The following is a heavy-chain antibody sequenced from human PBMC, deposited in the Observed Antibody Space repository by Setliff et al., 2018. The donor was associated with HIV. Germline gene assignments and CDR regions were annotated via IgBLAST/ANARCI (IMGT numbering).Heavy chain of an antibody. V-gene: IGHV3-30*04. J-gene: IGHJ4*02. D-gene: IGHD3-10*01. CDR3: AREKGNTPAAYYLDY. CDR2: ISDDGGQT. CDR1: GFTFNTYS. Sequence: GGSLRLSCAASGFTFNTYSIHWVRQAPGEGLEWVAVISDDGGQTYYAGSVEGRFTIFRDNSKNTMYLQMNSLRGEDTAVYYCAREKGNTPAAYYLDYWGQGTLVTV.